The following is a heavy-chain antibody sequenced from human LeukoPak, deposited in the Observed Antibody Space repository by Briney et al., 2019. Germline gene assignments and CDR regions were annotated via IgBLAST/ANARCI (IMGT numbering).Heavy chain of an antibody. Sequence: TSETLSLTCTVSGGSISSYYWSWIRQPPGKGLEWIGYIYYSGSTNYNPSLKSRVTISVDTSKNQFSLKLSSVTAADTAVYYCAGMYEYSSSSWFDPWGQGTLVTVSS. J-gene: IGHJ5*02. V-gene: IGHV4-59*01. CDR3: AGMYEYSSSSWFDP. D-gene: IGHD6-6*01. CDR2: IYYSGST. CDR1: GGSISSYY.